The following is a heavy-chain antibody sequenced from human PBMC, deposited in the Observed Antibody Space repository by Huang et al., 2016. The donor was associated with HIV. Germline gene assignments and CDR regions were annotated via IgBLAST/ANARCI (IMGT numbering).Heavy chain of an antibody. CDR2: ISAYNGNT. J-gene: IGHJ4*02. V-gene: IGHV1-18*04. D-gene: IGHD2-2*02. Sequence: QVQLVQSGAEVKKPGASVKVSCKASGYTFTSYGISWVRQAPGQGLEWMGWISAYNGNTNYAQKLQGRVTMTPDTSTSTAYRELRGLRSDDTAVYYCARGRDIVVVPAALPPYFDYWGQGTLVTVSS. CDR1: GYTFTSYG. CDR3: ARGRDIVVVPAALPPYFDY.